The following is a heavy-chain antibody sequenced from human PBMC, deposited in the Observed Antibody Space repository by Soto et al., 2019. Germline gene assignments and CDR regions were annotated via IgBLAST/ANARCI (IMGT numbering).Heavy chain of an antibody. CDR2: ISWNSGSI. CDR3: AKGGGSSGGGFDY. J-gene: IGHJ4*02. Sequence: GGSLRLSCAASGFTFDDYAMHWVRQAPGKGLEWVSGISWNSGSIGYADSVKGRFTISRDNAKNSLYLQMNSLRAEDTALYYCAKGGGSSGGGFDYWGQGTLVTVSP. CDR1: GFTFDDYA. D-gene: IGHD6-13*01. V-gene: IGHV3-9*01.